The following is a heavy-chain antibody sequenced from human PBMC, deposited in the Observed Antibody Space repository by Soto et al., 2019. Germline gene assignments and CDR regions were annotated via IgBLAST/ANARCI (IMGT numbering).Heavy chain of an antibody. CDR2: IRSKANNYAT. V-gene: IGHV3-73*01. D-gene: IGHD4-17*01. Sequence: EVQLVESGGGLVQPGESLKLSCAVSGFTFSGSAIHWVRQASGKGLEWVGRIRSKANNYATAYAASVKGRFTISRDDSKNTPYLQMNSLKSEDTAVYYCTRGYGDYVRDYWGQGTLVTVSS. CDR3: TRGYGDYVRDY. CDR1: GFTFSGSA. J-gene: IGHJ4*02.